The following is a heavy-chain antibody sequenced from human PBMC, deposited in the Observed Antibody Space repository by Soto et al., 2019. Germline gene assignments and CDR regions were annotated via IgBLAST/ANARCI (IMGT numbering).Heavy chain of an antibody. D-gene: IGHD6-13*01. CDR3: ARAEDSRSWYRYDGMDV. CDR1: GGSFSGYY. CDR2: INHSGST. J-gene: IGHJ6*02. Sequence: SETLSLTCAVYGGSFSGYYWSWIRQPPGKGLEWIGEINHSGSTNYSPSLKSRVTISVDTSKNQFSLKLSSVPAADTAVYSCARAEDSRSWYRYDGMDVWGQATTVTVSS. V-gene: IGHV4-34*01.